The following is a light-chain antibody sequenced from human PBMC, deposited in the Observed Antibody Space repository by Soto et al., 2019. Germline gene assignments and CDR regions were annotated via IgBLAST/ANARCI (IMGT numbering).Light chain of an antibody. CDR1: QSVSSSY. CDR3: HQYDSSPLT. J-gene: IGKJ4*01. CDR2: GAS. Sequence: EIVLTQSPGTLSLSPGERATLSCRASQSVSSSYLAWYQQKPGQAPRLLIYGASSSATGIPDRFSGSGSVTDFTLAVSRLEPEDFAVYYGHQYDSSPLTFGGGTKVEIK. V-gene: IGKV3-20*01.